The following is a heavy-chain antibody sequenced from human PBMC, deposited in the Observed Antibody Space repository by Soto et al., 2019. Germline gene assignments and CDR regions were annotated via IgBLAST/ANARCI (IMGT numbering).Heavy chain of an antibody. V-gene: IGHV3-21*01. D-gene: IGHD2-2*01. CDR2: ISSNSIYI. Sequence: EVQLVESGGGLVKPGGSLRLSCAASGFTFSSYSRNWVRQAPGKGLEWVSSISSNSIYIYYADSVKGRFTISSDNAKNSLSLQMNSLRAEDTAVYYCARESGGCSSTSCYRYYYYGMDVWGQGTTVTVSS. J-gene: IGHJ6*02. CDR3: ARESGGCSSTSCYRYYYYGMDV. CDR1: GFTFSSYS.